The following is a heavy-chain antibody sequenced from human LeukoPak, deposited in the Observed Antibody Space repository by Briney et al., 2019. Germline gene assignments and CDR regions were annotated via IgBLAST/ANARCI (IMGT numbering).Heavy chain of an antibody. D-gene: IGHD6-13*01. V-gene: IGHV1-18*01. Sequence: EASVKVSCKASGYTFTSYGISWVRQAPGQGLEWMGWISAYNGNTNYAQKLQGRVTMTTDTSTSTAYMELRSLRSDDTAVYYCARSTGGSSWYNLDYWGQGTLVTVSS. CDR1: GYTFTSYG. CDR2: ISAYNGNT. J-gene: IGHJ4*02. CDR3: ARSTGGSSWYNLDY.